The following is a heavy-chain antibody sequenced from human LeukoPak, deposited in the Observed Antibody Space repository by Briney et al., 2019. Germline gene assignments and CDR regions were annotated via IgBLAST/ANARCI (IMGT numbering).Heavy chain of an antibody. V-gene: IGHV1-2*02. CDR2: INPNSGGT. CDR1: GYTFTGYY. CDR3: ARDRSSGDVDIVATIRRTNWFDP. D-gene: IGHD5-12*01. Sequence: GASVKVSCKASGYTFTGYYMHWARQAPGQGLEWMGWINPNSGGTNYAQKFQGRVTMTRDTSISTAYMELSRLRSDDTAVYYCARDRSSGDVDIVATIRRTNWFDPWGQGTLVTVSS. J-gene: IGHJ5*02.